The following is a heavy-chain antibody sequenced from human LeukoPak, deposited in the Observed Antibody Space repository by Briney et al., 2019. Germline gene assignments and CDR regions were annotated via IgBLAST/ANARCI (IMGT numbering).Heavy chain of an antibody. Sequence: GGSLRLSCAAYGFIFSNERMSWVRQGPGKGLEWVGRIKSKSDGETTDYAAPVKGRFTISRDDSKSTLYLQMDSLNTEDTAVYYCFRKFDLWGRGTLVTVSS. CDR2: IKSKSDGETT. D-gene: IGHD1-14*01. V-gene: IGHV3-15*01. CDR1: GFIFSNER. J-gene: IGHJ2*01. CDR3: FRKFDL.